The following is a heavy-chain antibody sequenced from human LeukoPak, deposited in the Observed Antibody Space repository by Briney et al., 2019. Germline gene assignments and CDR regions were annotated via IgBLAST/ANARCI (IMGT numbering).Heavy chain of an antibody. V-gene: IGHV3-23*01. CDR3: AKQKVVITSAPRD. J-gene: IGHJ4*02. CDR2: ISGSGGST. CDR1: GFTFSSYA. Sequence: PGGSLRLSCAASGFTFSSYAMSWVRQAPGKGLEWVSAISGSGGSTYYADSVKGRLTISRDNSKNTLYLQMNSLRAEDTAVYYCAKQKVVITSAPRDWGQGTLVTVSS. D-gene: IGHD3-22*01.